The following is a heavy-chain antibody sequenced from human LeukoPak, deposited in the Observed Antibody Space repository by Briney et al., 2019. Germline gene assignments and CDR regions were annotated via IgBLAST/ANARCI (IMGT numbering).Heavy chain of an antibody. CDR2: ISTSGRTT. D-gene: IGHD3-10*01. J-gene: IGHJ6*02. CDR1: GFSFSSDE. V-gene: IGHV3-48*03. CDR3: ARDRTMVRGLANYFYGMDV. Sequence: TGGSLRLSCAASGFSFSSDELNWVRQAPGKGLEWLSYISTSGRTTYYADSVKGRFTISRDNAKNSLYLQMSSLRAEDTAVYYCARDRTMVRGLANYFYGMDVWGQGTTVIVS.